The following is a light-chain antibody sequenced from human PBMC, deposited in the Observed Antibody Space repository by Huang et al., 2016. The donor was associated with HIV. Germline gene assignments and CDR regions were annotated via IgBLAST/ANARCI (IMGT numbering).Light chain of an antibody. CDR1: QSVLASSKNKTD. J-gene: IGKJ1*01. Sequence: DIVMTQSPDSMTVYLGERATIKCKASQSVLASSKNKTDLTWFQQKPGQPPKVLIYWASSRESGVPDRFIGSGSGTDFTLTISNLQVEDVAVYFCHQYFSSPQTFGQGTKVEIK. V-gene: IGKV4-1*01. CDR3: HQYFSSPQT. CDR2: WAS.